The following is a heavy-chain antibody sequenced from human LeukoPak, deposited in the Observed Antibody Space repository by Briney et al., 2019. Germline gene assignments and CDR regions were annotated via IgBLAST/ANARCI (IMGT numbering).Heavy chain of an antibody. V-gene: IGHV1-2*02. CDR1: GYTFTGYY. Sequence: GASAKVSCKASGYTFTGYYMHWVRQAPGQGLEWMGWINPNSGGTNYAQKFQGGVTMTRDTSISTAYMELSRLRSDDTAVYYCAREITMIAGDWFDPWGQGTLVTVSS. J-gene: IGHJ5*02. CDR3: AREITMIAGDWFDP. CDR2: INPNSGGT. D-gene: IGHD3-22*01.